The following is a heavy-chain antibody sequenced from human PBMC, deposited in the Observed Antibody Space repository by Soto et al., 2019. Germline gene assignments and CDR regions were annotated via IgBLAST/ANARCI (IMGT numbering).Heavy chain of an antibody. CDR1: GGSMNGYY. Sequence: SETLSLTCTVSGGSMNGYYWSWIRQPPGEGLEWIGYIYYSGSTTYNPSLKSRVTMSVDTSKSQFSLNLRSVTAADAAVYYCARGGGYCSGGSCYYFDYWGQGTQVTVSS. D-gene: IGHD2-15*01. V-gene: IGHV4-59*01. J-gene: IGHJ4*02. CDR3: ARGGGYCSGGSCYYFDY. CDR2: IYYSGST.